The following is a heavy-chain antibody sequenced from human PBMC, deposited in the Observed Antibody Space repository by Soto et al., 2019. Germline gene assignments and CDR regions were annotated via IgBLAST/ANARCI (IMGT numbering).Heavy chain of an antibody. Sequence: QVQLVQSGAEVKKPGASVKVSCKTSGYIFTNHDITWVRQAPGQGLEWMGWISAYDGNTDYAQKLQGRVTMTTDTSTSTAYMEFRSLRYDDTAVYYCALTKGDVWGQGTTVTVSS. V-gene: IGHV1-18*01. CDR1: GYIFTNHD. CDR3: ALTKGDV. D-gene: IGHD1-1*01. J-gene: IGHJ6*02. CDR2: ISAYDGNT.